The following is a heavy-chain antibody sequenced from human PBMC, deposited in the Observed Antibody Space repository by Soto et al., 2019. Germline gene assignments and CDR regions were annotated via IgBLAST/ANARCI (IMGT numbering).Heavy chain of an antibody. CDR3: AREAYCGGDCYSSYFDY. V-gene: IGHV3-11*06. CDR1: GFTFSDYY. D-gene: IGHD2-21*02. Sequence: GGSLRLSCAASGFTFSDYYMSWIRQAPGKGLEWVSYISSSSSYTNYADSVKGRFTISRDNAKNSLYLQMNSLRAEDTAVYYCAREAYCGGDCYSSYFDYWGQGTLVTVSS. J-gene: IGHJ4*02. CDR2: ISSSSSYT.